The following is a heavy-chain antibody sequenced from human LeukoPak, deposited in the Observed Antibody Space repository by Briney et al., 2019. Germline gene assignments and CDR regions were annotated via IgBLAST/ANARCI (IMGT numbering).Heavy chain of an antibody. Sequence: ASVKVSCKASGGTFSSYAISWVRQAPGQGLEWMGGIIPIFGTANYAQKFQGRVTITADEFTSTAYMELSSLRSEDTAVYYCARGRDGRLLGELSLYWFDPWGQGTLVTVSS. V-gene: IGHV1-69*13. CDR2: IIPIFGTA. CDR3: ARGRDGRLLGELSLYWFDP. J-gene: IGHJ5*02. D-gene: IGHD3-16*02. CDR1: GGTFSSYA.